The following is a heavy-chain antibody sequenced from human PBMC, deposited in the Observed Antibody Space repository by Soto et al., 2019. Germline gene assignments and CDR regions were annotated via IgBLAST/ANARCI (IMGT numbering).Heavy chain of an antibody. V-gene: IGHV1-2*02. J-gene: IGHJ6*02. CDR2: INPDTDDT. Sequence: ASVKVSCKASGYTFIDYHMHWVRQAPGQGLEWMGWINPDTDDTHYAQKFQGRLIMTRDTSINTVYMELSRLTSDDTAVYYCARDYFDRSGLYGMDLWGQGTTVTV. CDR1: GYTFIDYH. CDR3: ARDYFDRSGLYGMDL. D-gene: IGHD3-22*01.